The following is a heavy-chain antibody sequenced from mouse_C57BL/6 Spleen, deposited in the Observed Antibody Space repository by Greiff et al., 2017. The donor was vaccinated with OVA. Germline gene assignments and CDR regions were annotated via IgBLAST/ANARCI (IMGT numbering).Heavy chain of an antibody. J-gene: IGHJ4*01. V-gene: IGHV1-55*01. CDR3: ARRGIYYGNYKGDYYAMDY. CDR1: GYTFTSYW. CDR2: IYPGSGST. Sequence: QVQLQQPGAELVKPGASVKMSCKASGYTFTSYWITWVKQRPGQGLEWIGDIYPGSGSTNYNEKFKSKATLTVDTSSSTAYMQLSSLTSEDSAVYYCARRGIYYGNYKGDYYAMDYWGQGTSVTVSS. D-gene: IGHD2-1*01.